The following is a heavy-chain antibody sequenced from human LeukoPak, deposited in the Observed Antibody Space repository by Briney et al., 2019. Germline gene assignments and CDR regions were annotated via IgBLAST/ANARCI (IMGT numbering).Heavy chain of an antibody. V-gene: IGHV3-7*01. CDR2: MNQDGSAK. CDR3: ARDGSGSYD. D-gene: IGHD1-26*01. CDR1: GFTFSDSW. Sequence: GGSLRLSCAASGFTFSDSWMSWVRQAPGKGLEWVANMNQDGSAKGYVDSVKGRFTISRDNARNSLYLQMNSLRAEDTAVYYCARDGSGSYDWGQGTLVTVSS. J-gene: IGHJ4*02.